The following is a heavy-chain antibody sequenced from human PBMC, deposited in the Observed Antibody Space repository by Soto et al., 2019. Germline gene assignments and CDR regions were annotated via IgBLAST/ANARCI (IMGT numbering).Heavy chain of an antibody. J-gene: IGHJ6*02. CDR1: GFTVSSNY. Sequence: EVQLVESGGGLVQPGGSLRLSCAASGFTVSSNYMSWVRQAPGKGLEWVSVIYSGGSTYYADSVKGRFTISRDNSKNTLYLQMNSLRAEDTAVYYCARAAKINYYGMDVWGQGTTVTVSS. D-gene: IGHD5-18*01. CDR3: ARAAKINYYGMDV. CDR2: IYSGGST. V-gene: IGHV3-66*01.